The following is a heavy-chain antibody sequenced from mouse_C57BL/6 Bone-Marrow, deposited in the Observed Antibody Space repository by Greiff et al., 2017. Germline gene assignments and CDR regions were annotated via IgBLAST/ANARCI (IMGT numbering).Heavy chain of an antibody. CDR1: GYTFTSYG. CDR2: IYIGNGYT. J-gene: IGHJ2*01. D-gene: IGHD2-3*01. V-gene: IGHV1-58*01. Sequence: EVQLQQPGAELVRPGSSVKLSCKTSGYTFTSYGINWVKQRPGQGLEWIGYIYIGNGYTDYNETFKGKATLTVDKSSSTAYMQLSSLTSEDSAIXYCARLYACYFDCWGQGTTLTVAS. CDR3: ARLYACYFDC.